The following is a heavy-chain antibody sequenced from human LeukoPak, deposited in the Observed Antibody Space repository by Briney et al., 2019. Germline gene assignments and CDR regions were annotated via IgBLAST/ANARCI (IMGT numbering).Heavy chain of an antibody. V-gene: IGHV4-39*03. Sequence: AGTLSLTRTVSGDSLSRTFFYWGWPRRAPGGGLDWVRSISDNEFNYVNPSIESRVPIPADTSRTQVYLKLTSATAADTGFYYLVKHGGTSSRISYYWFDHWGQGKLVTVSS. CDR2: ISDNEFN. D-gene: IGHD2-21*01. CDR3: VKHGGTSSRISYYWFDH. J-gene: IGHJ5*02. CDR1: GDSLSRTFFY.